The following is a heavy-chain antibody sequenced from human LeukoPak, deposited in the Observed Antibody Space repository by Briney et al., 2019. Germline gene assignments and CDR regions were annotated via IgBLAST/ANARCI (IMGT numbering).Heavy chain of an antibody. CDR2: INHSGST. D-gene: IGHD3-3*01. V-gene: IGHV4-34*01. CDR1: GGSFSGYY. Sequence: SETLSLTCAVYGGSFSGYYWSWIRQPPGKGLEWIGEINHSGSTDYNPSLKSRVTISVDTSNNQYSLKLTSVTAADTAVYYCARGPIFGVVQYYFDYWGQGTLVTVSS. CDR3: ARGPIFGVVQYYFDY. J-gene: IGHJ4*02.